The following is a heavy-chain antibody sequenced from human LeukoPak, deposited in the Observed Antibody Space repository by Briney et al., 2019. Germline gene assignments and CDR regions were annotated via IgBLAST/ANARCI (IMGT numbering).Heavy chain of an antibody. CDR3: ARRGGHGGSFDY. V-gene: IGHV4-59*08. J-gene: IGHJ4*02. D-gene: IGHD4-23*01. Sequence: SETLSLTCTVSGGSINNYYWSWIRQPPGKGLEWIGYTYYSGSGSTNYNPSLKSRVTISVDTSKNQFSLKLSSVTAADTAVYYCARRGGHGGSFDYWGLGTLVTVSS. CDR2: TYYSGSGST. CDR1: GGSINNYY.